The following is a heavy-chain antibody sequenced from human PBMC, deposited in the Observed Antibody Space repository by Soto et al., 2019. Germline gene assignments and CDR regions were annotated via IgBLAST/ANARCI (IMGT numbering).Heavy chain of an antibody. CDR2: IYHSGST. J-gene: IGHJ4*02. Sequence: SSETLSLTCAVSGGSISSSNWWSWVRQPPGKGLEWIGEIYHSGSTNYNPSLKSRVTISVDKSKNQFSLKLSSVTAADTPVYYCPRDPVPYAYHSRGYYPGFDYWPQATLVNVS. CDR3: PRDPVPYAYHSRGYYPGFDY. D-gene: IGHD3-22*01. V-gene: IGHV4-4*02. CDR1: GGSISSSNW.